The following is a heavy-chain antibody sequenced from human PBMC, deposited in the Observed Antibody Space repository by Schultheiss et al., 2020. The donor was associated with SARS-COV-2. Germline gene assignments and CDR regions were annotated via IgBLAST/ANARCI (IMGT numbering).Heavy chain of an antibody. CDR3: ASTPPGDYGDFYGMDV. CDR2: ISGSGGST. Sequence: GGSLRLSCAASGFTFSSYSMNWVRQAPGKGLEWVSAISGSGGSTYYADSVKGRFTISRDNSKNTLYLQMNSLRAEDTAVYYCASTPPGDYGDFYGMDVWCQGTTVTVSS. V-gene: IGHV3-23*01. J-gene: IGHJ6*02. CDR1: GFTFSSYS. D-gene: IGHD4-17*01.